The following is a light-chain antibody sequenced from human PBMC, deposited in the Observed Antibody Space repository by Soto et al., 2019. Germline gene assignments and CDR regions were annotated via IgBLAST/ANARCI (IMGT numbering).Light chain of an antibody. J-gene: IGKJ2*01. CDR3: HQYYTTPQT. V-gene: IGKV4-1*01. CDR2: WAS. CDR1: QTVLDSSTNKSY. Sequence: LLTQSPDSLAVSLGERATVNCKSSQTVLDSSTNKSYVAWYQKKPGHPPKLLVHWASTRESGVPDRFSGGGSGTDFTLTIASLQAEDVAVYYCHQYYTTPQTFGQGTKLEIK.